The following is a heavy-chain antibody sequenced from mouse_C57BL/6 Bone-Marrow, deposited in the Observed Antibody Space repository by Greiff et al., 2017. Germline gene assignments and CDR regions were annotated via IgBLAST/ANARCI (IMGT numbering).Heavy chain of an antibody. V-gene: IGHV1-19*01. D-gene: IGHD1-3*01. J-gene: IGHJ1*03. CDR2: INPYNGGT. CDR1: GYTFTDYY. CDR3: ARKSNWYFDV. Sequence: VQLQQSGPVLVKPGASVKMSCKASGYTFTDYYMNWVKQSHGKSLEWIGVINPYNGGTSYNQKFKGKATLTVDKSSSTAYMELKSLTSEDSAVYYCARKSNWYFDVWGTGTTVTVSS.